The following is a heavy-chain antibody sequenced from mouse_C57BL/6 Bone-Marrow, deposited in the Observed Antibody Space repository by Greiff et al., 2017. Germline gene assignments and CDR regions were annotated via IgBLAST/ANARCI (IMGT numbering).Heavy chain of an antibody. Sequence: EVKLVESGGGLVKPGGSLKLSCAASGFTFSDYGMHWVRQAPEKGLEWVAYISSGSSTIYYADTVKGRFTISRDNAKNTLFLQTTSLRSEDTAMYYCARYYCSNLYAMDYWGQGTSVTVSS. J-gene: IGHJ4*01. V-gene: IGHV5-17*01. D-gene: IGHD1-1*01. CDR1: GFTFSDYG. CDR2: ISSGSSTI. CDR3: ARYYCSNLYAMDY.